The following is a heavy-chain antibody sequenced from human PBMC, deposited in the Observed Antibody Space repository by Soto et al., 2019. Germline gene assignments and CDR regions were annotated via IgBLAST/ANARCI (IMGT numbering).Heavy chain of an antibody. CDR1: GDSVSSNSSA. V-gene: IGHV6-1*01. Sequence: SQTLSLTCAISGDSVSSNSSAWNWIRQSPSRGLEWLGRTYYRSKWYNDYAVSVKSRITINPDTSKNQFSLQLNSVTPEDTAVYYCARDPPTYYDILTGYYGWSNAFDIWGQGTMVTVSS. D-gene: IGHD3-9*01. CDR2: TYYRSKWYN. J-gene: IGHJ3*02. CDR3: ARDPPTYYDILTGYYGWSNAFDI.